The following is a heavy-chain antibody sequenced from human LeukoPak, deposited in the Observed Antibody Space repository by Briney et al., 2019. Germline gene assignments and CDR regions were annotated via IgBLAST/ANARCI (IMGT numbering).Heavy chain of an antibody. D-gene: IGHD3-10*01. V-gene: IGHV4-31*03. J-gene: IGHJ4*02. CDR3: AREIYYGSGSYSGYYFDY. CDR1: GGSISSGGYY. CDR2: IYHSGNT. Sequence: SEPLSLTCTVSGGSISSGGYYWSWIRQHPGKGLEWIGYIYHSGNTYYNPSLKSRITISVDTSKNQFSLKLSSVTAADTAVYYCAREIYYGSGSYSGYYFDYWGQGALVTVSS.